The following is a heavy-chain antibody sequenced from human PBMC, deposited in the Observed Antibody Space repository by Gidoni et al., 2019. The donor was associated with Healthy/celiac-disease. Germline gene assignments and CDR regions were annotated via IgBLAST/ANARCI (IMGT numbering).Heavy chain of an antibody. D-gene: IGHD2-15*01. CDR1: GGSFSRYY. J-gene: IGHJ6*02. CDR3: ARGGRGYCSGGSCYSRPYYYYYGMDV. Sequence: QVQLQQWGAGLLKPSETLSLTCAVYGGSFSRYYWSWIRQPPGKGLEWIGEINPSGSNNYNPSLKSRVTISVDTSKNQFSLKLSSVTAADTAVYYCARGGRGYCSGGSCYSRPYYYYYGMDVWGQGTTVTVSS. CDR2: INPSGSN. V-gene: IGHV4-34*01.